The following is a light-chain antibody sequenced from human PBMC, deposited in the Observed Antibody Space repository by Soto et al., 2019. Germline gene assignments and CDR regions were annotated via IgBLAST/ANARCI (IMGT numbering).Light chain of an antibody. CDR3: QQYDNLRMYT. V-gene: IGKV1-33*01. Sequence: DIQMTQSPSSLSASVGDRVTVTCQASQDIDNYLNWYQQKPGKAPKLLIYDASNLETGVPSRFSESGSGTDFSFTISSLRPEDTATYYCQQYDNLRMYTFGQGTKLEIK. J-gene: IGKJ2*01. CDR2: DAS. CDR1: QDIDNY.